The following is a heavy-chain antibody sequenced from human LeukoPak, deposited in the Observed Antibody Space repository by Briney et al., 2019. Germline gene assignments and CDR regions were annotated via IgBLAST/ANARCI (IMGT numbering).Heavy chain of an antibody. D-gene: IGHD6-19*01. V-gene: IGHV3-48*02. Sequence: GGSLRLSCAASGFTFGSYSMNWVRQAPGKGLEWVSYISTSSNRIDYADSVKGRFTMSRDNAKNLLYLQMNSLRDEDTAMYYCARVSAPGTSGWYFGYWGQGTLVTVSS. CDR2: ISTSSNRI. CDR3: ARVSAPGTSGWYFGY. J-gene: IGHJ4*02. CDR1: GFTFGSYS.